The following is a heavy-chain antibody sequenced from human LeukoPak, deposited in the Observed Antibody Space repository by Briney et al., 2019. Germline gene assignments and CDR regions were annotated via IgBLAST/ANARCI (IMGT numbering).Heavy chain of an antibody. V-gene: IGHV3-30*18. CDR3: AKDRSSSWSFDY. CDR1: GFTFSRNG. D-gene: IGHD6-13*01. J-gene: IGHJ4*02. CDR2: ISPDGSSQ. Sequence: PGRSLRLSCAASGFTFSRNGMHWVRQAPGKGLEWVSVISPDGSSQDYADSVKGRFTISRDNSENTLYLQMNGLRAEDTVVYYCAKDRSSSWSFDYWGQGTLVTVSS.